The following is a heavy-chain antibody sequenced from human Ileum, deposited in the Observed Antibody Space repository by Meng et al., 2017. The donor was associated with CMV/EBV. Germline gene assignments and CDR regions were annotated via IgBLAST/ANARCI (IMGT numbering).Heavy chain of an antibody. CDR2: ISSSGSFT. V-gene: IGHV3-21*06. D-gene: IGHD3-10*01. Sequence: GGSPRLSCAGSGFTFNNYAVTWVRQAPGKGLEWVSSISSSGSFTYYADSVKGRFTISRDNAKNSLYVQMNSLRVEDTAVYYCARDRASRSYGMDVWGQGTTVTVSS. J-gene: IGHJ6*02. CDR3: ARDRASRSYGMDV. CDR1: GFTFNNYA.